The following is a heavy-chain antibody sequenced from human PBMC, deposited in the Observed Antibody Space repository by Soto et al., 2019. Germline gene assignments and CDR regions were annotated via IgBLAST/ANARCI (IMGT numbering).Heavy chain of an antibody. CDR1: GGSISSGGYY. Sequence: QVQLQESGPGLVKPSQTLSLTCTVSGGSISSGGYYWSWIRQHPGKGLEWIGYIYYSGSTYYNPSPKRRVTISVYTSKNPFSLKLSSVTAADTAVYYCARHTYDSSGTAVDVWGQGTTVTVSS. J-gene: IGHJ6*02. V-gene: IGHV4-31*03. D-gene: IGHD3-22*01. CDR2: IYYSGST. CDR3: ARHTYDSSGTAVDV.